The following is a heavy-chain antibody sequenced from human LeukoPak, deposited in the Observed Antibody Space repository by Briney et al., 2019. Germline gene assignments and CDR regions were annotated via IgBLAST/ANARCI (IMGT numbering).Heavy chain of an antibody. CDR1: GYTFTSYD. J-gene: IGHJ4*02. Sequence: GASVKVSCKASGYTFTSYDINWVRQATGQGLEWMGWMNPNSGNTGYAQKFQGRVTITRNTSISTAYMELSSLRSEDTAVYYCARPGWTSAGFDYWGQGTLVTVSS. CDR2: MNPNSGNT. D-gene: IGHD6-19*01. V-gene: IGHV1-8*03. CDR3: ARPGWTSAGFDY.